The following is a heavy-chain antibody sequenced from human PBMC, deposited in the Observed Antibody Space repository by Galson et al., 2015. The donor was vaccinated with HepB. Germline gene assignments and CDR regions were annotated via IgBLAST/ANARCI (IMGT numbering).Heavy chain of an antibody. V-gene: IGHV1-46*01. CDR3: AAGSCSGGSCYGYTWFDP. CDR2: INPSGGTV. D-gene: IGHD2-15*01. CDR1: GYNFTTYY. J-gene: IGHJ5*02. Sequence: SVKVSCKASGYNFTTYYMHWVRQAPGQGLEWMGIINPSGGTVHYTQKFQGRLTMARDTSTSTVYMELSSLMYDDTAVYYCAAGSCSGGSCYGYTWFDPWGQGTLVTVSS.